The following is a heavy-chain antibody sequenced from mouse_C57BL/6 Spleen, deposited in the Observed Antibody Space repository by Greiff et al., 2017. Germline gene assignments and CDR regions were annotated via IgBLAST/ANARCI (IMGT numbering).Heavy chain of an antibody. D-gene: IGHD2-3*01. CDR2: ISYDGSN. V-gene: IGHV3-6*01. J-gene: IGHJ2*01. CDR1: GYSITSGYY. CDR3: ASNYDGYY. Sequence: VQLKESGPGLVKPSQSLSLTCSVTGYSITSGYYWNWIRQFPGNKLEWMGYISYDGSNNYNPSLKNRISITRDTSKNQFFLKLNSVTTEDTATYYCASNYDGYYWGQGTTLTVSS.